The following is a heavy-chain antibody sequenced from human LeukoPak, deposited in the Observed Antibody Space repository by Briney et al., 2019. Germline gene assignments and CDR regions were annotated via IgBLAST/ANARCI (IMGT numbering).Heavy chain of an antibody. J-gene: IGHJ4*02. CDR2: IYYSGST. Sequence: SETLSLTCTVSGGSLSSYYWSWIRQPPGKGLEWIGYIYYSGSTNYNPSLKSRVTISVDTSKNQFSLKLSSVTAADTAVYYCARSKRGEQWLVQDYWGQGTLVTVSP. CDR1: GGSLSSYY. D-gene: IGHD6-19*01. CDR3: ARSKRGEQWLVQDY. V-gene: IGHV4-59*12.